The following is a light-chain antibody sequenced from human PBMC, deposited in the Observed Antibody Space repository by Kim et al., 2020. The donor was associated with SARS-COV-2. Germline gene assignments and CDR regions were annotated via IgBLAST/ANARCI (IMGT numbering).Light chain of an antibody. CDR2: QDS. CDR3: QAWDSSNVV. CDR1: KLGDKY. V-gene: IGLV3-1*01. J-gene: IGLJ2*01. Sequence: LSTGQTASITCAGDKLGDKYACWYQQKPGQSPVLVIYQDSKRPSGIPERFSGSNSGNTATLTISGTQAMDEADYYCQAWDSSNVVFGGGTQLTVL.